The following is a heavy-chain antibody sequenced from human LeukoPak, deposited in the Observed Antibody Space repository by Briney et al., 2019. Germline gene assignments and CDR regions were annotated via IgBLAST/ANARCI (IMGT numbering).Heavy chain of an antibody. V-gene: IGHV3-53*01. D-gene: IGHD3-10*01. CDR1: GFTVSSNY. J-gene: IGHJ4*02. CDR2: IYSGGST. CDR3: AREVRGSGSHLFDY. Sequence: GGSLRLSCAASGFTVSSNYMSWVRQAPGKGLEWVSVIYSGGSTYYADFVKGRFTISRDNSKNTLYLQMNSLRAEDTAVYYCAREVRGSGSHLFDYWGQGTLVTVSS.